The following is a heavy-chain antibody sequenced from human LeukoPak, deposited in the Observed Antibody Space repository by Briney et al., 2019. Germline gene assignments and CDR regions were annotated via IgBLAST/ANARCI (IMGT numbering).Heavy chain of an antibody. CDR2: IYYSGST. D-gene: IGHD3-3*01. V-gene: IGHV4-59*01. J-gene: IGHJ4*02. CDR3: ARHEGLRFLEWLPPQYYFDY. CDR1: GGSISSYY. Sequence: SETLSLTCTVSGGSISSYYWSWIRQPPGKGLEWIGYIYYSGSTNYNPSLKSRVTISVDTSKNQFSLKLSSVTAADTAVYYCARHEGLRFLEWLPPQYYFDYWGQGTLVTVSS.